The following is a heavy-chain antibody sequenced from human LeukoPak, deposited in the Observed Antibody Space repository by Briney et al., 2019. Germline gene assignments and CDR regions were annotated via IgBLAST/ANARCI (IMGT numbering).Heavy chain of an antibody. V-gene: IGHV1-18*04. J-gene: IGHJ4*02. CDR1: GYSFTNYG. CDR2: ISGENGNT. CDR3: ARWGVHGTTTYCFDY. Sequence: ASVRVSCKTSGYSFTNYGVSWVRQAPGQAPEWMGWISGENGNTNYAQKFQARFTMTTDTSTGTAYMELRSLRSDDTAVYYCARWGVHGTTTYCFDYWGQGSQVTVSS. D-gene: IGHD2/OR15-2a*01.